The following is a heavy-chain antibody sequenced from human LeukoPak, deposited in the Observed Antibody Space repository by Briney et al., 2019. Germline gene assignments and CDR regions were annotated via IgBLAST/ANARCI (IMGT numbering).Heavy chain of an antibody. D-gene: IGHD6-13*01. J-gene: IGHJ6*02. CDR3: AKMSSSWTYYYGMDV. CDR1: GFTFSSYA. CDR2: TNDSGGST. V-gene: IGHV3-23*01. Sequence: PGGSLRLSCAASGFTFSSYAMIWGRQAPGKGLEWGSGTNDSGGSTYYADSVKGRFTISRDNSKNTLYLQMNSLRAEDTAVYYCAKMSSSWTYYYGMDVWGQGTTVTVSS.